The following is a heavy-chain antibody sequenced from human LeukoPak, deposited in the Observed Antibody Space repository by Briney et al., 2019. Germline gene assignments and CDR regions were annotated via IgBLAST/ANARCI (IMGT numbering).Heavy chain of an antibody. Sequence: GGSLRLSCAASGFTFSDYYMSWIRQAPGKGLEWVSYIRGSGGTIDYADSVKGRFTISRGNAKNSLYLQMNGLRVEDTAVYYCARVSTFSGTSWDFDFWGQGTLVTVSS. CDR2: IRGSGGTI. CDR3: ARVSTFSGTSWDFDF. D-gene: IGHD1-26*01. CDR1: GFTFSDYY. V-gene: IGHV3-11*01. J-gene: IGHJ4*02.